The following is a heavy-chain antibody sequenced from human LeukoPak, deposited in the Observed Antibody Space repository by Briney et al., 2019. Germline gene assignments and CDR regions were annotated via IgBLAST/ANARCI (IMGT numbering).Heavy chain of an antibody. CDR1: GGTFSSYA. V-gene: IGHV1-69*04. Sequence: SVKVSCKASGGTFSSYAISWVRQAPGQGLEWMGRIIPILGIANYAQKFQGRVTITADKSTSTAYMELSSLRSEDTAVYYCATYYYGSGDIFDYWAREPWSPSPQ. D-gene: IGHD3-10*01. CDR2: IIPILGIA. J-gene: IGHJ4*02. CDR3: ATYYYGSGDIFDY.